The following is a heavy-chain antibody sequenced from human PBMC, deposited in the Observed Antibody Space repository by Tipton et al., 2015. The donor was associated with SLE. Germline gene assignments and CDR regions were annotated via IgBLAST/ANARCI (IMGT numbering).Heavy chain of an antibody. J-gene: IGHJ4*02. CDR1: GGSISSSPYY. CDR2: VYSGGNT. V-gene: IGHV4-39*07. CDR3: ARDPKY. Sequence: TLSLTCTVSGGSISSSPYYWAWIRQPPGKGLEWIGTVYSGGNTYHIPSLKTRVTISADTSKNQFSLKLTSVTAADTAVYYCARDPKYWGQGTLVIVSS.